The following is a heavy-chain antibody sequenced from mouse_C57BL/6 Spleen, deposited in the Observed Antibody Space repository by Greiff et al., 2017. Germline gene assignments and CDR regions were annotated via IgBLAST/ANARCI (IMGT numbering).Heavy chain of an antibody. Sequence: EVMLVESGGDLVKPGGSLKLSCAASGFTFSSYGMSWVRQTPDKRLEWVATISSGGSYTYYPDSVKGRFTISRDNAKNTLYLQMSSLKSEDTAMYYCARPVYDYDVWYFDVWGTGTTVTVSS. CDR1: GFTFSSYG. D-gene: IGHD2-4*01. J-gene: IGHJ1*03. V-gene: IGHV5-6*01. CDR3: ARPVYDYDVWYFDV. CDR2: ISSGGSYT.